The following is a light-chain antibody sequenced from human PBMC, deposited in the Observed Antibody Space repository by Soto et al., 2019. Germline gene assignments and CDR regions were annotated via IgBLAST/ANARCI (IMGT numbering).Light chain of an antibody. V-gene: IGKV1-33*01. Sequence: DLQMPQSPSSLSRAVGDRVTLTCQASQDIKNYLNWYQQKSGKAPKLLIYDASDLETGVPSRFSGSGSGTDFTFTINSLQPEDIATYYCQQYDNLPLTFGGGTKVDIK. J-gene: IGKJ4*01. CDR1: QDIKNY. CDR2: DAS. CDR3: QQYDNLPLT.